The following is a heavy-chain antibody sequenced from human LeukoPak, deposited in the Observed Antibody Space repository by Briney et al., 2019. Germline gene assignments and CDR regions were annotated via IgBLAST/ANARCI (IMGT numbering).Heavy chain of an antibody. CDR1: GGSFSGYY. CDR2: INHSGST. V-gene: IGHV4-34*01. J-gene: IGHJ4*02. D-gene: IGHD6-19*01. Sequence: SETLSLTCAVYGGSFSGYYWSWIRQPPGKGLEWIGEINHSGSTNYNPSLKSRVTISVDTSKNQFSLKLSSVTAADTAVYYCARAHRQWLALSFDYWGQGTLVTVSS. CDR3: ARAHRQWLALSFDY.